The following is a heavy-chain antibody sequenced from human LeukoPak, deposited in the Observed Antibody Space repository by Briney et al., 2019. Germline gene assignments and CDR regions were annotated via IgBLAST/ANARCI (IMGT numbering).Heavy chain of an antibody. Sequence: GGSLRLSCAASGFTFSSYGMHWVRQAPGKGLEWVAVIWYDGSNKYYADSVKGRLTISRDNSKNTLYLQMNSLRAEDTAVYYCAKDYYDSSGYYGGNAFDIWGQGTMVTVSS. D-gene: IGHD3-22*01. V-gene: IGHV3-30*02. J-gene: IGHJ3*02. CDR1: GFTFSSYG. CDR3: AKDYYDSSGYYGGNAFDI. CDR2: IWYDGSNK.